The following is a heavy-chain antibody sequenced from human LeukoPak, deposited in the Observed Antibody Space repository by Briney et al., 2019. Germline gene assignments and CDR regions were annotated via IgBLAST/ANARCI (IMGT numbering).Heavy chain of an antibody. D-gene: IGHD2-21*02. Sequence: SVKVSCKASGFTFTSSAMQWVRQARGQRLEWIGWIVVGSGNTNYAQKFQERVTITRDMSTSTAYMEPSSLRSEDTAVYYCAAGGAYCGGDCFNFDYWGQGTLVTVSS. V-gene: IGHV1-58*02. CDR3: AAGGAYCGGDCFNFDY. J-gene: IGHJ4*02. CDR1: GFTFTSSA. CDR2: IVVGSGNT.